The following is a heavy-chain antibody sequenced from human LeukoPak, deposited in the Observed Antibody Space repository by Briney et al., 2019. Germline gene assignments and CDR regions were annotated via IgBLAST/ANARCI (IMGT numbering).Heavy chain of an antibody. V-gene: IGHV4-59*01. CDR3: ARDDGRFAYYYMDV. D-gene: IGHD1-26*01. Sequence: PSETLSLTCTVSGVSISTYYWSWIRQPPGKGLEWIGYIYYSGSTTYNPSLKSRVTISIDTSKNQFSLKLTSVTAADTAVYYCARDDGRFAYYYMDVWGKGTTVTVSS. J-gene: IGHJ6*03. CDR1: GVSISTYY. CDR2: IYYSGST.